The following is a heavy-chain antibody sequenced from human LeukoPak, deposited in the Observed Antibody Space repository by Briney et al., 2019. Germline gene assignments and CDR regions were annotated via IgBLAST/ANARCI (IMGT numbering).Heavy chain of an antibody. CDR3: ARALDSGSYSGDY. D-gene: IGHD1-26*01. V-gene: IGHV3-48*02. CDR1: GFTFSSYS. Sequence: GGSLRLSCAASGFTFSSYSMNWVRQAPGKGLEWVSYISSSSSTIYYADSVKGRFTISRDNAKNSLYPQMNSLRDEDTAVYYCARALDSGSYSGDYWGQGTLVTVSS. J-gene: IGHJ4*02. CDR2: ISSSSSTI.